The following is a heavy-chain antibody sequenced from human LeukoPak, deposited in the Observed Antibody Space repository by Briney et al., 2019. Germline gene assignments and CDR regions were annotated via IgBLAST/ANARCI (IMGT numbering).Heavy chain of an antibody. V-gene: IGHV3-7*02. CDR2: IKQDGSEK. Sequence: PGGSLRLSCAASGFTFSTYWMSWVRQAPGKGLEWVAKIKQDGSEKYYVDSVKGRFTISRDNAKNSLYLQMNSLRAEDTAVYYCARARTGGATFVQYFDYWGQGTLVTVSS. CDR1: GFTFSTYW. CDR3: ARARTGGATFVQYFDY. J-gene: IGHJ4*02. D-gene: IGHD3-16*01.